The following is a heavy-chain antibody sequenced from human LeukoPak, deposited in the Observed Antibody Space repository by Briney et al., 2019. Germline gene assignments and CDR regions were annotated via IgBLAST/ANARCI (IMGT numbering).Heavy chain of an antibody. CDR3: ARRGYYGSGNDFRFDP. J-gene: IGHJ5*02. Sequence: PSETLSLTCTVSGGSISSGGYYWSWIRQPAGKGLEWIGRIYTSGSTNYNPSLKSRVTISVDTSKNQFSLKLSSVTAADTAVYYCARRGYYGSGNDFRFDPWGQGTLVTVSS. D-gene: IGHD3-10*01. CDR2: IYTSGST. V-gene: IGHV4-61*02. CDR1: GGSISSGGYY.